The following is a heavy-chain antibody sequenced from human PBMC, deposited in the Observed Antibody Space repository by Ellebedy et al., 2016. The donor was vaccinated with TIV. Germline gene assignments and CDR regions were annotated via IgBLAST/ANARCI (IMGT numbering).Heavy chain of an antibody. V-gene: IGHV4-34*01. CDR3: AKTLDTYYFDS. CDR2: INHSGSA. CDR1: GGSFSANY. D-gene: IGHD1-1*01. J-gene: IGHJ4*02. Sequence: SETLSLTXAVYGGSFSANYWSWIRQSPGKGLEWIGEINHSGSANYNPSLKSRVTISVDTSKNQFSLKLRSVTAADTALYYCAKTLDTYYFDSWGQGTLVTVSS.